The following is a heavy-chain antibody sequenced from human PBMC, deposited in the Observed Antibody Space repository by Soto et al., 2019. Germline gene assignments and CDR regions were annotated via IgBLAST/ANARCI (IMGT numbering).Heavy chain of an antibody. D-gene: IGHD1-7*01. J-gene: IGHJ4*02. V-gene: IGHV4-4*02. CDR3: ASRDPGTSVDY. CDR2: IYRTGST. CDR1: GGSFTSNNW. Sequence: QVQLQESGPGLVKPSGTLSLTCAVSGGSFTSNNWWTWVRQPPGQGLEWIGEIYRTGSTNYNPSLKIRFTISLDKSENQFSLKVTSLTAADTAVYYCASRDPGTSVDYWGQGTLVTVSS.